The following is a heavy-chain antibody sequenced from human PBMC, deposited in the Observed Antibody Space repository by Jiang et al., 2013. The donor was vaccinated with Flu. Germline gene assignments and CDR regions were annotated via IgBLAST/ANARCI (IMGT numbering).Heavy chain of an antibody. V-gene: IGHV4-59*01. D-gene: IGHD3-10*01. CDR2: IYYSGST. Sequence: SLTCTVSGGSISSYYWSWIRQPPGKGLEWIGYIYYSGSTNYNPSLKSRVTISVDTSKNQFSLKLSSVAAADTAVYYCARIPLLWFGEFNDAFDIWGQGTMVTVSS. CDR1: GGSISSYY. J-gene: IGHJ3*02. CDR3: ARIPLLWFGEFNDAFDI.